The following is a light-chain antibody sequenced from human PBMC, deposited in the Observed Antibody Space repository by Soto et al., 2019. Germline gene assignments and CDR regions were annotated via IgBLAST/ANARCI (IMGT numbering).Light chain of an antibody. J-gene: IGKJ2*01. V-gene: IGKV3-15*01. CDR3: QQYNKWPYT. CDR1: QHVSSN. Sequence: EIVMTQSPATLSVSPGGSATLSCRASQHVSSNLAWYRQKPGQAPTLLIYRASTRVTGIPATFSGSGSGTEFTLTISSLQSEDFAVYYCQQYNKWPYTFGQGTKLEI. CDR2: RAS.